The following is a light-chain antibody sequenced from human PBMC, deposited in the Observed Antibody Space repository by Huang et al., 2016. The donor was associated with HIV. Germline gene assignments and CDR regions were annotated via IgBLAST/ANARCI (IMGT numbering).Light chain of an antibody. J-gene: IGKJ2*01. Sequence: EIVMTQSPVTLSVSLGERASLSCRASQSVNTDLAWYQQKPGQPPRLLIYEASARATDVPARFSGSGSGTEFTLTISSLQSEDFAVYSCQQYNNWPGTFGQGTKVEIK. V-gene: IGKV3-15*01. CDR2: EAS. CDR1: QSVNTD. CDR3: QQYNNWPGT.